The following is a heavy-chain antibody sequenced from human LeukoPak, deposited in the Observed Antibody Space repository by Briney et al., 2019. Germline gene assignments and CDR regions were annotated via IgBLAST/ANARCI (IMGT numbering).Heavy chain of an antibody. CDR2: IIPIFGTA. CDR3: ATIVGATKEGFDL. J-gene: IGHJ5*02. CDR1: GGTFSSYA. D-gene: IGHD1-26*01. Sequence: SVKVSCKASGGTFSSYAISWVRQAPGQGLEWMGRIIPIFGTANYAQKFQGRVTITADKSTSTAYMELSSLRSEDTAVYYCATIVGATKEGFDLWGHGNLDPVFS. V-gene: IGHV1-69*06.